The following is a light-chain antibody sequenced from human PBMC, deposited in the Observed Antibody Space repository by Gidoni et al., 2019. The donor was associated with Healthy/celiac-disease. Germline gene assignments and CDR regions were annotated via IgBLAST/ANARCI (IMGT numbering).Light chain of an antibody. CDR2: GAS. V-gene: IGKV3-20*01. Sequence: EIVLTQSPGTLSLSPGERATLSCRASPSVSSSYLAWYQQKPGQAPRLLIYGASSRATGIPDRFSGSGSGTDFTLTISSLEPEDFAVYYCQQYGSSPLLTFGGGTKVEIK. CDR1: PSVSSSY. CDR3: QQYGSSPLLT. J-gene: IGKJ4*01.